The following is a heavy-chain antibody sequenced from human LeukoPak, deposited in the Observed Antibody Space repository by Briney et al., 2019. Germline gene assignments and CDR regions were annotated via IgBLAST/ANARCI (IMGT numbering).Heavy chain of an antibody. Sequence: SQTLSLTCTVSGGSISSGGYCWSWIRQHPGKGLEWIGYIYYSGSTYYNPSLKSRVTISVDTSKNQFSLKLSSVTAADTAVYYCARVGLVWFGELLPPSRWFDPWGQGTLVTVSS. CDR3: ARVGLVWFGELLPPSRWFDP. V-gene: IGHV4-31*03. J-gene: IGHJ5*02. CDR1: GGSISSGGYC. CDR2: IYYSGST. D-gene: IGHD3-10*01.